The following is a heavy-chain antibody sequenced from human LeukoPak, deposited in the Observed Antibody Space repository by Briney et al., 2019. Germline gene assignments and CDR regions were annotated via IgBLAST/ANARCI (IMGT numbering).Heavy chain of an antibody. CDR3: ARHYLDIAVVPAARGVDYYYMDV. V-gene: IGHV5-51*01. CDR1: GYSFTSYW. Sequence: KPGESLKISCKGSGYSFTSYWIGWVRQMPGKGLEWMGIIYPGDSDTRYSPSFQGQVTISADKSISTAYLQWSSLKASDTAMYYCARHYLDIAVVPAARGVDYYYMDVWGKGTTVTVSS. CDR2: IYPGDSDT. D-gene: IGHD2-2*03. J-gene: IGHJ6*03.